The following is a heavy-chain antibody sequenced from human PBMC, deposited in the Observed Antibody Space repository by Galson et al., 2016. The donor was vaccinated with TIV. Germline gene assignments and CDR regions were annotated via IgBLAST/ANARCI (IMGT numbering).Heavy chain of an antibody. Sequence: SLRLSCAASGFTFSDFLIHWVRQTPGRGPVWVSRINGDGSDMTYADSVKGRFTITRDNGKNTLYLQMHSLRVEDTAVYYCARAGDWLGVYGLDVWCQGTTVTVAS. D-gene: IGHD3/OR15-3a*01. J-gene: IGHJ6*02. CDR2: INGDGSDM. V-gene: IGHV3-74*01. CDR3: ARAGDWLGVYGLDV. CDR1: GFTFSDFL.